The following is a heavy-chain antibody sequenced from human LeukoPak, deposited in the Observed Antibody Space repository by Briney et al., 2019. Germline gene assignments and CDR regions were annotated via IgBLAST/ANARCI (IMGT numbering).Heavy chain of an antibody. D-gene: IGHD1-1*01. CDR2: INPNSGGT. Sequence: ASVKVSCKASGYTFTGYYMHWVRQASGQGLEWMGWINPNSGGTNYAQKFQGRITMTRDTSISTAYMELSRLRSDDTAVYYCTTGTTFRSFDYWGQGTLVTVSS. CDR1: GYTFTGYY. V-gene: IGHV1-2*02. CDR3: TTGTTFRSFDY. J-gene: IGHJ4*02.